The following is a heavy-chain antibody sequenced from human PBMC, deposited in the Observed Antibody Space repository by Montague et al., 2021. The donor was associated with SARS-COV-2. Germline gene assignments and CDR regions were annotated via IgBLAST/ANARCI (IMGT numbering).Heavy chain of an antibody. Sequence: SETLSLTCTVSSGSISTYYWTWVRQPPGKGLEWIGHVFYTGSTKYNPSLESRVTISIDTSKNQFALRLNSVSTADTAIYYCARLIGSGWTDAFDFWGQGTMVTVSS. D-gene: IGHD6-19*01. V-gene: IGHV4-59*12. CDR1: SGSISTYY. CDR2: VFYTGST. CDR3: ARLIGSGWTDAFDF. J-gene: IGHJ3*01.